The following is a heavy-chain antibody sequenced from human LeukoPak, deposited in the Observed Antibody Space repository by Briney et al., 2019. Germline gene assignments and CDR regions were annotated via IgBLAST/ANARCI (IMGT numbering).Heavy chain of an antibody. CDR3: AREGGLLSQDAFDI. D-gene: IGHD3-10*01. V-gene: IGHV1-69*13. Sequence: ASVKVSCKASGGTFSSYAISWVRQAPGQGLEGMGGIIPIFGTANYAQKFQGRVTITADESTSTAYMELSSLRSEDTAVYYCAREGGLLSQDAFDIWGQGTMVTVSS. CDR2: IIPIFGTA. CDR1: GGTFSSYA. J-gene: IGHJ3*02.